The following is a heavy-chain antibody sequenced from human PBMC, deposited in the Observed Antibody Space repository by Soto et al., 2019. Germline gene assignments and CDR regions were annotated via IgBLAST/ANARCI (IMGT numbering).Heavy chain of an antibody. V-gene: IGHV3-15*01. CDR3: TTDLILGYCTNGVCYDDAFDI. CDR2: IKSKTDGGTT. CDR1: GFTFSNAW. D-gene: IGHD2-8*01. Sequence: GVSLRLSCAASGFTFSNAWMSWVRQAPGKGLEWVGRIKSKTDGGTTDYAAPVKGRFTISRDDSKNTLYLQMNSLKTEDTAVYYCTTDLILGYCTNGVCYDDAFDIWGQGTMVTVSS. J-gene: IGHJ3*02.